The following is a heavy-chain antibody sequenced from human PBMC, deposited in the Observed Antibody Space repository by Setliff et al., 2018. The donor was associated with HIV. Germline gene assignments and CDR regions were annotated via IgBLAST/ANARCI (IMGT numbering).Heavy chain of an antibody. Sequence: GESLTISCAASGFTFSSYWMSWVRQAPGKGLEWVANIKQDGSEKYYVDSVKGRFTISRDNAKNSLYLQMNSLRAEDTAVYYCARDYCSGGSCVDAFDIWGQGTMVTVSS. D-gene: IGHD2-15*01. CDR2: IKQDGSEK. J-gene: IGHJ3*02. V-gene: IGHV3-7*01. CDR1: GFTFSSYW. CDR3: ARDYCSGGSCVDAFDI.